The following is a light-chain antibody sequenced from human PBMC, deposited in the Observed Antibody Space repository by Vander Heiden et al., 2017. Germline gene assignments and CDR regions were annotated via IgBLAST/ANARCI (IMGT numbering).Light chain of an antibody. CDR1: QSISSY. CDR2: AAS. J-gene: IGKJ1*01. Sequence: DIEMTESPSSLSASVGDRVTITCRASQSISSYLNWYQQKPGKAPKLLIYAASSLQSGVPSRFSGSGSGTDFTLTISRLQPEDFATYYCQQCDSNLWTFGQGTKVEIK. V-gene: IGKV1-39*01. CDR3: QQCDSNLWT.